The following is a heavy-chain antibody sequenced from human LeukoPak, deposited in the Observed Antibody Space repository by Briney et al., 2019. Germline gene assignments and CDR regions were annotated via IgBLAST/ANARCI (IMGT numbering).Heavy chain of an antibody. J-gene: IGHJ5*02. CDR3: AGHKYYNFWGSFNWFDP. CDR2: IYHSRSS. V-gene: IGHV4-39*01. D-gene: IGHD3-3*01. Sequence: SETLSLTCFVSGASIINNDYYWAWIRQPPGKGLEWIGSIYHSRSSSYNPSLKSRVTISVDTSKNHFTLKLNSVTAADTAVYSCAGHKYYNFWGSFNWFDPWGQGTLVTVSS. CDR1: GASIINNDYY.